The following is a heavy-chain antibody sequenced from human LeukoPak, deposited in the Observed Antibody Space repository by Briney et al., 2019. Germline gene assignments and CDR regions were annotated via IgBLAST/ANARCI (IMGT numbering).Heavy chain of an antibody. Sequence: ASVKVSCKASGYTFTGYYMHWVRQAPGQGLEWMGWINPNSGGTNYTQKFQGRVTMTRDTSISTAYMELSRLRSDDTAGTYRAKLDKYGDYGLGDFDYWGQGTLVTVSS. CDR3: AKLDKYGDYGLGDFDY. CDR2: INPNSGGT. CDR1: GYTFTGYY. V-gene: IGHV1-2*02. J-gene: IGHJ4*02. D-gene: IGHD4-17*01.